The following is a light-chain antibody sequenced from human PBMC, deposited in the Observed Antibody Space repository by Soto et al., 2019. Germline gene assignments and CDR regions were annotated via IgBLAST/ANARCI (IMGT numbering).Light chain of an antibody. V-gene: IGLV1-51*01. Sequence: QSVLTQPPSVSAAPGQKVTISCSGSSSNIGNNYVSWYQQLPGTAPKLLIYDNNKRPSGIPDRFSGSNSGTSATLGITGLQTGDEADYYCGTWDSSLSAVFGVGTKLTVL. CDR1: SSNIGNNY. CDR3: GTWDSSLSAV. J-gene: IGLJ2*01. CDR2: DNN.